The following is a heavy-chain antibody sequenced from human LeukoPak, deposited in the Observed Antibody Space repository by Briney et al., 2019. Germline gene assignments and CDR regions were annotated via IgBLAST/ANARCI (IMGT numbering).Heavy chain of an antibody. CDR2: IGTAGDT. CDR3: AKDGVPSRWFGRNYFDY. Sequence: GGSLRLSCTASGFTFSSYDMHWVRHATGKGLEWVSAIGTAGDTYYPGSVKGRFTISRDNAKNSLYLQMNSLRAEDTAVYYCAKDGVPSRWFGRNYFDYWGQGTLVTVSS. CDR1: GFTFSSYD. V-gene: IGHV3-13*01. J-gene: IGHJ4*02. D-gene: IGHD3-10*01.